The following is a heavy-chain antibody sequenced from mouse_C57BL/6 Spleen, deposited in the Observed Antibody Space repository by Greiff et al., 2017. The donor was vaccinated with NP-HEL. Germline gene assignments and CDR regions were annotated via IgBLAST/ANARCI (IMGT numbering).Heavy chain of an antibody. D-gene: IGHD2-4*01. CDR2: ISSGSSTI. Sequence: DVHLVESGGGLVKPGGSLKLSCAASGFTFSDYGMHWVRQAPEKGLEWVAYISSGSSTIYYADTVKGRFTISRDNAKNTLFLQMTSLRSEDTAMYYCARSDYDWAFDYWGQGTTLTVSS. CDR1: GFTFSDYG. CDR3: ARSDYDWAFDY. J-gene: IGHJ2*01. V-gene: IGHV5-17*01.